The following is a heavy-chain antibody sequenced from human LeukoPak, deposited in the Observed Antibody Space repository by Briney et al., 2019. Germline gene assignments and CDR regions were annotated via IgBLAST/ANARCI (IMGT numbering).Heavy chain of an antibody. J-gene: IGHJ4*02. V-gene: IGHV3-23*01. CDR1: GFTFSSYA. CDR3: AKDPDIVVVPAALDY. CDR2: ISGSGGST. D-gene: IGHD2-2*01. Sequence: GGSLRLSCAASGFTFSSYAMSWVRQAPGKGLEWVSAISGSGGSTYYADSVKGRFTISRDNSKNTLYLQMNSLRAEDTAGYYCAKDPDIVVVPAALDYWGQGTLVTVSS.